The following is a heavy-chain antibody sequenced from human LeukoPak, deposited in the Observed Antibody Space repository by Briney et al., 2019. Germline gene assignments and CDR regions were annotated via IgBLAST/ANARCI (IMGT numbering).Heavy chain of an antibody. D-gene: IGHD3-22*01. J-gene: IGHJ4*02. CDR2: ISSGTSYI. Sequence: PGGSLRLSCAASGFTFNTYTMNWVRQAPGKGLEWVSSISSGTSYIYYADSVKGRFTISRDNAKNSLYLQMNSLGAEDTAVYYCARGHYYDSSGYYSFLGYWGQGTLVTVSS. V-gene: IGHV3-21*01. CDR3: ARGHYYDSSGYYSFLGY. CDR1: GFTFNTYT.